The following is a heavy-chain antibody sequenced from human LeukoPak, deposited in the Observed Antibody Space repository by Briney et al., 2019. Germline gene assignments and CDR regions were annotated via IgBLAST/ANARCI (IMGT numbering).Heavy chain of an antibody. V-gene: IGHV4-31*03. CDR1: GGSISSGGYY. CDR2: IHYSGST. Sequence: SETLSLTCTVSGGSISSGGYYWSWIRQHPGKGLEWIGYIHYSGSTYYNPSLKSRVTISVDTSKNQFSLKLSSVTAADTAVYYCARGRGPATVTIFDYWGQGTLVTVSS. CDR3: ARGRGPATVTIFDY. J-gene: IGHJ4*02. D-gene: IGHD4-17*01.